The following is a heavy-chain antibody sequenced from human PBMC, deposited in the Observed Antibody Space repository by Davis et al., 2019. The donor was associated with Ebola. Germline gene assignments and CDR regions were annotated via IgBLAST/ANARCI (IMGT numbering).Heavy chain of an antibody. V-gene: IGHV3-30*04. Sequence: PGESLKISCVASGFTFSNHAMHWVRQAPGKGLEWVAVTSHNERERFYGESVQGRFTISRDNSENVLYLQMDSLRPDDTAIYFCARALHDEVLDYWGQGTPVTVSS. CDR2: TSHNERER. D-gene: IGHD1-1*01. CDR1: GFTFSNHA. CDR3: ARALHDEVLDY. J-gene: IGHJ4*02.